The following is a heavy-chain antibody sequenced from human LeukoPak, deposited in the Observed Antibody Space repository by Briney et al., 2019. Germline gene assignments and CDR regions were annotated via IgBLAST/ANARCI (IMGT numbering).Heavy chain of an antibody. D-gene: IGHD3-22*01. CDR3: ARDLWRYSSGYYEPYYFDY. CDR1: GYTFTSYY. V-gene: IGHV1-46*01. Sequence: GASVKVSCKASGYTFTSYYMHWVRQAPGQGLERMGIINPSGGSTSYAQRFQGRVTMTRDMSTSTVYVELSSLRSEDTAVYYCARDLWRYSSGYYEPYYFDYWGQGTLVTVSS. CDR2: INPSGGST. J-gene: IGHJ4*02.